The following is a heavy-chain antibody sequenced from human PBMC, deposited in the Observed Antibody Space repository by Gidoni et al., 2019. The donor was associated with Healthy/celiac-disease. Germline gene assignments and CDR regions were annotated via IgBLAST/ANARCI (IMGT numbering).Heavy chain of an antibody. J-gene: IGHJ5*02. CDR3: ERGGAYWEWWYQRIDWFDP. Sequence: QVHLLESVVGVFQPGRSLRLSFAASAFTFSRSPLPWVRQAPGKGLEWVAVISYDGSNKYYADSVKGRVTISRDNSKNTLYLQMNSLRAEETAVYYGERGGAYWEWWYQRIDWFDPWGQGTLVTVSS. CDR1: AFTFSRSP. CDR2: ISYDGSNK. V-gene: IGHV3-30*04. D-gene: IGHD2-15*01.